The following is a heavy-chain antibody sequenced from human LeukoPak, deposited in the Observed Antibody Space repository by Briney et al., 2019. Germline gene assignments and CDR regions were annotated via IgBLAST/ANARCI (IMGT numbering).Heavy chain of an antibody. D-gene: IGHD5-24*01. CDR1: GFTSSSYW. CDR3: ARIRGDGPTFEY. V-gene: IGHV3-7*01. Sequence: GGSLRLSCAASGFTSSSYWMSWVRQAPGKGLEWVANIQQGRSAKYYMDSVKGRFTISRDDAKSSLYLQMNSLRAEDTAVYFCARIRGDGPTFEYWGQGTLVTVSS. J-gene: IGHJ4*02. CDR2: IQQGRSAK.